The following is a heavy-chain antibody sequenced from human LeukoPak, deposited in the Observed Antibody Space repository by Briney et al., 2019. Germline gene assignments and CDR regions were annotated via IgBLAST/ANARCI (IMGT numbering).Heavy chain of an antibody. Sequence: SETLPLTCTVSGGSISSYYWSWIRQPAGKGLEWIGRIYTSGSTNYNPSLKSRVTMSVDTSKNQFSLKLSSVTAADTAVYYCAREEKVLLWFGEDYYGMDVWGQGTTVTVSS. V-gene: IGHV4-4*07. CDR1: GGSISSYY. CDR2: IYTSGST. CDR3: AREEKVLLWFGEDYYGMDV. D-gene: IGHD3-10*01. J-gene: IGHJ6*02.